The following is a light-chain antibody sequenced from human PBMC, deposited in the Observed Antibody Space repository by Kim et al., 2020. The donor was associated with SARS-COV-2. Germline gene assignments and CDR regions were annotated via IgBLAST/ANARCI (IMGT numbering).Light chain of an antibody. CDR1: SSNIGAGYD. CDR3: QSYDSSLSGVV. CDR2: GNS. V-gene: IGLV1-40*01. J-gene: IGLJ2*01. Sequence: QRVTISCTGRSSNIGAGYDVHWYQQLPGTAPKLLIYGNSNRPSGVPDRFSGSKSGTSASLAITGLQAEDEADYYCQSYDSSLSGVVFGGGTKLTVL.